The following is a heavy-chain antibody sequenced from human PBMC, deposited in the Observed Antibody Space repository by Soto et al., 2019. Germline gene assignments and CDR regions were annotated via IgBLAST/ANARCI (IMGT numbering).Heavy chain of an antibody. J-gene: IGHJ4*02. CDR3: ASSEATGLDY. CDR1: GGSMSSSNW. CDR2: AHHSGRT. Sequence: QVQLQESGPGLVKPSGTLSLTCTVSGGSMSSSNWWNWVRQSPGKGLEWIGEAHHSGRTNYNPSRQSRVTISVDKSKTHFSLKLSSVTAADTAVYYCASSEATGLDYWGQGTLVTVSS. V-gene: IGHV4-4*02. D-gene: IGHD1-26*01.